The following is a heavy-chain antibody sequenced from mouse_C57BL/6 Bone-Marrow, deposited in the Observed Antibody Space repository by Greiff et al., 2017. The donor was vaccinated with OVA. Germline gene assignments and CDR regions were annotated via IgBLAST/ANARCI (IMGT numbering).Heavy chain of an antibody. CDR1: GFTFSDYG. V-gene: IGHV5-15*04. Sequence: EVMLVESGGGLVQPGGSLKLSCAASGFTFSDYGMAWVRQAPRKGPEWVAFISNLAYSIYYADTVTGRFTISRENAKNTLYLEMSSLRSEDTAMYYCASRLAGSSYLCYAMDYWGQGTSVTVSS. CDR2: ISNLAYSI. D-gene: IGHD1-1*01. J-gene: IGHJ4*01. CDR3: ASRLAGSSYLCYAMDY.